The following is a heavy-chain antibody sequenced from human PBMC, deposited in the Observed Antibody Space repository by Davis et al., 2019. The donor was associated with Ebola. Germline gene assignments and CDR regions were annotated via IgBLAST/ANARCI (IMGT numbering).Heavy chain of an antibody. D-gene: IGHD6-13*01. CDR3: AKRGQQLREFDY. Sequence: PGGSLRLSCAASGFTFSSYYMNWVRQAPGKGLQWVSSISSRGSYIYYSDSVKGRFTISRDNSKNTLYLQMNSLRAKDTAVYYCAKRGQQLREFDYWGQGTLVTVSS. CDR1: GFTFSSYY. J-gene: IGHJ4*02. CDR2: ISSRGSYI. V-gene: IGHV3-21*04.